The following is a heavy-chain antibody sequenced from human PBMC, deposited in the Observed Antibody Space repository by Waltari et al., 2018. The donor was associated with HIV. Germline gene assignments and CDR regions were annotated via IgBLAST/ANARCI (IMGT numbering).Heavy chain of an antibody. CDR2: IKQDGSEK. V-gene: IGHV3-7*01. Sequence: EVQLVESGGGLVQRGGSVRPSCAASGLTFSSEWMSGVRQAPGKGLELVANIKQDGSEKYYVDSVKGRFTISRDNAKNSLYLQMNSLRAEDTAVYYCARETSDPQLNAFDIWGQGTMVTVSS. D-gene: IGHD3-10*01. CDR3: ARETSDPQLNAFDI. J-gene: IGHJ3*02. CDR1: GLTFSSEW.